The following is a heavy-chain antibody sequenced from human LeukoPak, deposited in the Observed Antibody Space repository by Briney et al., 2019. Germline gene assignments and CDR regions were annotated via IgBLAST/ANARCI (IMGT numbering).Heavy chain of an antibody. D-gene: IGHD2-15*01. V-gene: IGHV1-2*02. CDR3: AREYCSGGSCYGTVDY. J-gene: IGHJ4*02. CDR1: GYTFTCYY. CDR2: INPNSGGT. Sequence: ASVKVSCKASGYTFTCYYMHWVRQAPGQGLEWMGWINPNSGGTNYAQKFQGRVTMTRDTSISTAYMELSRLRSDDTAVYYCAREYCSGGSCYGTVDYWGQGTLVTVSS.